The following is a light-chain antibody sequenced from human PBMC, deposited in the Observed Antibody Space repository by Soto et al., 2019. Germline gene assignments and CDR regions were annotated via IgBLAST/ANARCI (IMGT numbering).Light chain of an antibody. J-gene: IGLJ2*01. CDR3: SSYTSSSTPV. CDR2: DVR. Sequence: QSALTQPASVSGSPGQSITISCTGTSSDVGGYNYVSWYQQHPGEAPKLMIYDVRDRPPGVSNRFSGSKSGNMASLTISGLQADDEADYYCSSYTSSSTPVFGGGTKLTVL. CDR1: SSDVGGYNY. V-gene: IGLV2-14*01.